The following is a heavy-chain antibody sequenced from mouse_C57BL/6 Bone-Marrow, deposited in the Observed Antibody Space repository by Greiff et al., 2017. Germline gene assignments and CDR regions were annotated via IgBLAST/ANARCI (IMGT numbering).Heavy chain of an antibody. CDR2: ISDGGSYT. J-gene: IGHJ1*03. Sequence: DVKLVESGGGLVKPGGSLKLSCAASGFTFSSYAMSWVRQTPEKRLEWVATISDGGSYTYYPDNVKGRFTISRDNAKNNLYLQMSHLKSEDTAMYYCARDHYGSSHWYFDVWGTGTTVTVSS. CDR3: ARDHYGSSHWYFDV. D-gene: IGHD1-1*01. CDR1: GFTFSSYA. V-gene: IGHV5-4*01.